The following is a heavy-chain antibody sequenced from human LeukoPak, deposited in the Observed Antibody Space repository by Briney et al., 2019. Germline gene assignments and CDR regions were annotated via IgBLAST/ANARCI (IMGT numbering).Heavy chain of an antibody. Sequence: PGGSLRLSCAASGFTFSSYAMSWVRQAPGKGLEWVANIKQSGSEKYYVDSVKGRFTISRDNAKNSLYLQMNSLRAEDTAVYFCARDSADYGDYYFDYWGQGTLVTVSS. CDR1: GFTFSSYA. V-gene: IGHV3-7*03. J-gene: IGHJ4*02. CDR2: IKQSGSEK. CDR3: ARDSADYGDYYFDY. D-gene: IGHD4-17*01.